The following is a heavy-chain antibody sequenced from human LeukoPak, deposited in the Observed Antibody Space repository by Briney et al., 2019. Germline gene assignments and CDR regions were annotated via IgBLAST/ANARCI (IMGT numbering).Heavy chain of an antibody. CDR1: GFTFRGSA. CDR2: ISENGFDT. Sequence: GGSLRLSCAASGFTFRGSAMSWVRQAPGKGLQWVSHISENGFDTHYSDSVKGRFTISRDNSKNTLFLQMNSLRAEDTAIYFCARDHNWAFDFWGQGTLVTVSS. CDR3: ARDHNWAFDF. V-gene: IGHV3-23*01. J-gene: IGHJ4*02. D-gene: IGHD1-1*01.